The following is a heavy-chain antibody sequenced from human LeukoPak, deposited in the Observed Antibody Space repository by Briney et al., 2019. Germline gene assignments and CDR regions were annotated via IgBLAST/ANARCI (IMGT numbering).Heavy chain of an antibody. CDR2: ISYSGGT. Sequence: SETLSLTCTVSGGSISSYYWNWIRQPPGKGLEWVGHISYSGGTKYNPSLQSRVTISIDTSKNQFSLNLSSVTAADTAVYYCARRVIMSAAGVPDTWLDPWGQGILVTVSS. V-gene: IGHV4-59*08. J-gene: IGHJ5*02. CDR3: ARRVIMSAAGVPDTWLDP. D-gene: IGHD6-19*01. CDR1: GGSISSYY.